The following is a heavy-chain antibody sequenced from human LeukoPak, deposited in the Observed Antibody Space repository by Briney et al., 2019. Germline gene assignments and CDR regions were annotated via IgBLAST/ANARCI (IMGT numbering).Heavy chain of an antibody. CDR3: ATYDSGWYLTY. D-gene: IGHD6-19*01. CDR1: GFTFSSYA. V-gene: IGHV3-23*01. CDR2: ISGSGSIT. Sequence: GGSLRLSCAASGFTFSSYAMSWVRQAPGKGLEWVSAISGSGSITYYADSVRGRFIISRDNARNSLFLQMNSLRAEDTAVYFCATYDSGWYLTYWGQGTLVTVSS. J-gene: IGHJ4*02.